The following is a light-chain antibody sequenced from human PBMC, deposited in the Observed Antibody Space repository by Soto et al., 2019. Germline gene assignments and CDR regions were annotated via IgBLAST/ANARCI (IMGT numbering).Light chain of an antibody. CDR2: GAS. V-gene: IGKV3D-20*02. CDR1: QSVSSSY. J-gene: IGKJ5*01. CDR3: QQRSNWPPIT. Sequence: EIVLTQSPATLSLSPGERATLSCRAIQSVSSSYLAWYQQKPGQAPRLLIYGASSRATGIPDRFSGSGSGTDFTLTISRLEPEDFAVYYCQQRSNWPPITFGQGTRLEVK.